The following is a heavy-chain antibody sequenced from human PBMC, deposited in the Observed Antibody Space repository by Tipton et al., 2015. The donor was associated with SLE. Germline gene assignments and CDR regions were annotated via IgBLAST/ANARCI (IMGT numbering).Heavy chain of an antibody. Sequence: TLSLTCSVSGGSIHSYYWSWIRQPAGKGLEWIGRVFAGVTTNYNPSLKSRVTISIDRSKGQFSLKLNSVTAADTAVYYCARGKSIDYYYYYVDVWGEGTTVTVSS. CDR2: VFAGVTT. J-gene: IGHJ6*03. D-gene: IGHD2/OR15-2a*01. CDR3: ARGKSIDYYYYYVDV. V-gene: IGHV4-4*07. CDR1: GGSIHSYY.